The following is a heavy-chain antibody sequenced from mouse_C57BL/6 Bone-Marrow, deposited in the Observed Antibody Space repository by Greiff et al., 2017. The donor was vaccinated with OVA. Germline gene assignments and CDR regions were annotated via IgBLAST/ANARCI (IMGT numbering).Heavy chain of an antibody. CDR2: IYPRDGST. Sequence: QVQLQQSGPELVKPGASVKLSCKASGYTFTSYDINWVKQGPGQGLEWIGWIYPRDGSTKYNEKFKGKATLTVDTSSSTAYMELHSLTSEDSAVYFCARYPSYYGSSYEYYFDYWGQGTTLTVSS. J-gene: IGHJ2*01. CDR1: GYTFTSYD. D-gene: IGHD1-1*01. V-gene: IGHV1-85*01. CDR3: ARYPSYYGSSYEYYFDY.